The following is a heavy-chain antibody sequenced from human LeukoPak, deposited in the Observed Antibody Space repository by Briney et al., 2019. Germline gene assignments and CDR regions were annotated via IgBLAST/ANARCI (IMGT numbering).Heavy chain of an antibody. J-gene: IGHJ5*02. V-gene: IGHV4-61*01. Sequence: TSETLSLTCTVSGGSVSSGSYYWSWIRQPPGKGLEWIGYIYYSGSTNYNPSLKNRVAISVDTSKNQFSLKLSSVTAADTAVYYCASVTVVAARPDIGFDPWGQGTLVTVSS. CDR3: ASVTVVAARPDIGFDP. CDR1: GGSVSSGSYY. D-gene: IGHD6-6*01. CDR2: IYYSGST.